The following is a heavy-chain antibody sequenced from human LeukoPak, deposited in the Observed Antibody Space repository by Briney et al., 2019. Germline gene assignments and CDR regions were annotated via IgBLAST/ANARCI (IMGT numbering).Heavy chain of an antibody. Sequence: SETLSLTCTVSGGSISSSSYYWGWIRQPPGKGLEWIGEINHSGSTNYNPSLKSRVTISVDTSKNQFSLKLSSVTAADTAVYYCARKRLYSSGWYYWGQGTLVTVSS. J-gene: IGHJ4*02. V-gene: IGHV4-39*07. CDR2: INHSGST. D-gene: IGHD6-19*01. CDR3: ARKRLYSSGWYY. CDR1: GGSISSSSYY.